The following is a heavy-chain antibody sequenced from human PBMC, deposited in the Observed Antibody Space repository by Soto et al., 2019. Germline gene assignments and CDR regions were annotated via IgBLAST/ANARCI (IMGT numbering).Heavy chain of an antibody. CDR3: AHLTTVVTSFDY. Sequence: QITLKESGPPLVKPTQTLTLTCTFSGFSLSTSGVGVGWIRQPPGKALEWLALIYWDDDKRYSPSLKSRLTITKDTSKNQVVLTMTNMDPVDTATYYCAHLTTVVTSFDYWGQGTLVTVSS. V-gene: IGHV2-5*02. CDR1: GFSLSTSGVG. J-gene: IGHJ4*02. D-gene: IGHD4-17*01. CDR2: IYWDDDK.